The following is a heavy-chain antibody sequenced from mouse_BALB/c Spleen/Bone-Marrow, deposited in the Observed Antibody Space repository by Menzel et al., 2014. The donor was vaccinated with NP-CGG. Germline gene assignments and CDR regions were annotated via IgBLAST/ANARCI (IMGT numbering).Heavy chain of an antibody. CDR1: GFTFSSYD. D-gene: IGHD2-14*01. Sequence: EVKLMESGGVLVQPGGSLKLSCAASGFTFSSYDMSWVRQTPDKRLELVATINTNGGTTYYPDSVEGRFTISRDNAKSTLYLQMSSLKSADTAIYYCARNRYDWFAYWGQGTLVTVSA. J-gene: IGHJ3*01. V-gene: IGHV5-6-3*01. CDR2: INTNGGTT. CDR3: ARNRYDWFAY.